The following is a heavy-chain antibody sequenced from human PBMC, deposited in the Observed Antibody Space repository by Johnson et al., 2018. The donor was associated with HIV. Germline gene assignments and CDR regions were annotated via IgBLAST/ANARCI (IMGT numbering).Heavy chain of an antibody. CDR2: IHSDETDT. D-gene: IGHD6-19*01. J-gene: IGHJ3*02. V-gene: IGHV3-74*01. CDR1: GFTFDYYW. CDR3: ARDRRNRQWQRLDAFDI. Sequence: VQLVESGGGVVQPGRSLRLSCAASGFTFDYYWMHWVRQAPGKGLVWVSHIHSDETDTTYADSVKGRFTISRDNARNTLYLQLNSLVAEDTAFYYCARDRRNRQWQRLDAFDIWGQGTMVIVSS.